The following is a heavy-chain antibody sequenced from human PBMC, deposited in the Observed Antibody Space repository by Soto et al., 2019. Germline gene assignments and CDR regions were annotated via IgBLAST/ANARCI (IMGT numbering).Heavy chain of an antibody. J-gene: IGHJ4*02. CDR1: GFSIDDYA. CDR3: AKDLLTRAARPQLIDD. CDR2: ITWPGGSI. D-gene: IGHD6-6*01. V-gene: IGHV3-9*01. Sequence: PGGSLRLSCAASGFSIDDYAMHWDRQPPGEGLGCVSGITWPGGSIGYADSVKGRFTISRDHAKTSLYLQMNSLRVDDTALYYCAKDLLTRAARPQLIDDWRQGTLVPVAS.